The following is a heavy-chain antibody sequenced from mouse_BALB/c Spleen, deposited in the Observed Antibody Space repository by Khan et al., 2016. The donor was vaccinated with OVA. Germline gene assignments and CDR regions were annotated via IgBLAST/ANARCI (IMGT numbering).Heavy chain of an antibody. D-gene: IGHD1-1*01. V-gene: IGHV9-4*02. J-gene: IGHJ4*01. CDR1: GYTFTTAG. Sequence: QIQLVQSGPELKKPGETVRISCKASGYTFTTAGIQWVQKMPGKGLKWIGWINTHSGVPKYAEDFKGRFAFSLEISVSTAYLEITNLKYEDTATFFSARGGAYYCRNGGGAMEYWGQGTLVTVS. CDR2: INTHSGVP. CDR3: ARGGAYYCRNGGGAMEY.